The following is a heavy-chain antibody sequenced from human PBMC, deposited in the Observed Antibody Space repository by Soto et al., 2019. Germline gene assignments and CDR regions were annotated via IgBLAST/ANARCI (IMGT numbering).Heavy chain of an antibody. Sequence: ASETLSLTCAVYGGSFSGYYWSWIRQPPGKGLEWIGEINHSGSTNYNPSLKSRVTISVDTSKNQFSLKLSSVTAADTAVYYCARGSKVSVKEYGSGSPGTNWFDPWGQGTLVTVSS. J-gene: IGHJ5*02. CDR3: ARGSKVSVKEYGSGSPGTNWFDP. V-gene: IGHV4-34*01. CDR1: GGSFSGYY. D-gene: IGHD3-10*01. CDR2: INHSGST.